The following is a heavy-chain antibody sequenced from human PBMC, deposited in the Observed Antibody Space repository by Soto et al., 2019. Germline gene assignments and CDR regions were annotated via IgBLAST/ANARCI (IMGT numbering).Heavy chain of an antibody. V-gene: IGHV3-15*01. CDR2: IKSKTDGWTT. D-gene: IGHD2-15*01. CDR3: TKDPIAYYYYGMDV. CDR1: GLTVSNAW. J-gene: IGHJ6*02. Sequence: PXGSLRLPCAASGLTVSNAWESWVRQAPGKGLEWVGRIKSKTDGWTTDYAAPVKGRFTISRDDSKNTLYLQMNSLKTEDTAVYYCTKDPIAYYYYGMDVWGQGTKVTFPS.